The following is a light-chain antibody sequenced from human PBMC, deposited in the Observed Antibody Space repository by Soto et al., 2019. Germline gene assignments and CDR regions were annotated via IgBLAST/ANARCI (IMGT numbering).Light chain of an antibody. Sequence: EKFMKQAPAPLSVSPGEKDTPSSTASQSVSSNLAWYQQKPGQAPRLLIYGASTRATGIPARFSGSGSGTEFTLTISSLQSEDFAVYYCQQYNNWPRTFGQGTKV. V-gene: IGKV3-15*01. J-gene: IGKJ1*01. CDR1: QSVSSN. CDR2: GAS. CDR3: QQYNNWPRT.